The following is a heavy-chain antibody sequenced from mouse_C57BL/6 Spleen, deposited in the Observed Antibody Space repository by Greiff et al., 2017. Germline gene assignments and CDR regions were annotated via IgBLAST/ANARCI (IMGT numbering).Heavy chain of an antibody. J-gene: IGHJ3*01. Sequence: EVQLQQSGPELVKPGASVKISCKASGYSFTGYYMNWVKQSPEKSLEWIGEINPSTGGTTYNQKFKAKATLTVDKSSSTAYMQLKSLTSEDSAVYYCARSIYDGYFSFAYWGQGTLVTVSA. V-gene: IGHV1-42*01. CDR1: GYSFTGYY. CDR2: INPSTGGT. CDR3: ARSIYDGYFSFAY. D-gene: IGHD2-3*01.